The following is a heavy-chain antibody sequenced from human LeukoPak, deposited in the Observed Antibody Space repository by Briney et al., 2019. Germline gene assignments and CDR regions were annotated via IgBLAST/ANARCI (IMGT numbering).Heavy chain of an antibody. CDR3: ARGYDSSGYYYRRTYYYGMDV. D-gene: IGHD3-22*01. V-gene: IGHV4-34*01. J-gene: IGHJ6*02. Sequence: SETVSLTCAVYGGAFSGYYWSWIRQPPGKGLEWIGEINHRGSTNYNPSLKSRVTISVDTSKNQFSLKLSSVTAADTAVYYCARGYDSSGYYYRRTYYYGMDVWGQGTTVTVSS. CDR2: INHRGST. CDR1: GGAFSGYY.